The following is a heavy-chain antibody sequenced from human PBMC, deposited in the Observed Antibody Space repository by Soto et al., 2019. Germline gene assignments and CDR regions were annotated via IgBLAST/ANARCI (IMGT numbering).Heavy chain of an antibody. CDR3: AEDSDSSSWYKLEHYSYGMDV. D-gene: IGHD6-13*01. J-gene: IGHJ6*02. CDR2: ISYDGSNK. V-gene: IGHV3-30*18. CDR1: GFTFSSYC. Sequence: GGSLRLSCAASGFTFSSYCMHWVRQAPGKGLEWVAVISYDGSNKYYADSVKGRFTISRDNSKNTLYLQMNSLRAEDTAVYYCAEDSDSSSWYKLEHYSYGMDVWGQGTTVTVSS.